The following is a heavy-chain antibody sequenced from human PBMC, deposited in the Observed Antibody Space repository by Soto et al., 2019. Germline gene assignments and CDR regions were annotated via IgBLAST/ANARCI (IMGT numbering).Heavy chain of an antibody. J-gene: IGHJ4*02. D-gene: IGHD1-7*01. CDR3: AKCGITGTTSVDY. CDR2: ISGSGGST. Sequence: PGGSLRLSCAASGFTFSSYAMNWVRQAPGKGLEWVSVISGSGGSTYYADSVKGRFTISRDNSKNTLYLQMNSLKAEDTAVYYCAKCGITGTTSVDYWGQGTLVTVSS. V-gene: IGHV3-23*01. CDR1: GFTFSSYA.